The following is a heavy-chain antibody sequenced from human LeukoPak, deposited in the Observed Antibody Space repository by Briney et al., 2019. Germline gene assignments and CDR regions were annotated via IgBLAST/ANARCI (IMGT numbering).Heavy chain of an antibody. CDR2: IIPIFGTA. V-gene: IGHV1-69*06. D-gene: IGHD3-3*01. Sequence: ASVKVSCKASGDTFSSYAISWVRQAPGQGLEWMGRIIPIFGTANYAQRFQGRVTITADKPTSTAYIELSSLRSEDTAMYYCARGRGFWSGYYTPGRDYYFAYWGQGTLVTVSS. CDR1: GDTFSSYA. J-gene: IGHJ4*02. CDR3: ARGRGFWSGYYTPGRDYYFAY.